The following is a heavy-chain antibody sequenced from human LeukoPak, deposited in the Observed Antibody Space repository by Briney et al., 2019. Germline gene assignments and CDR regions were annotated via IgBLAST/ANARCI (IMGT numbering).Heavy chain of an antibody. CDR2: ISGSGGAT. J-gene: IGHJ3*02. CDR1: GFTFDDYA. Sequence: GGSLRLSCAASGFTFDDYAMTWVRQAPGKGLEWVSAISGSGGATYYADSVKGRFSISRDNSKNTLYLQMNSLGAEDTAVYYCAKDRSSSWPRDAFDMWGQGTMVTVSS. V-gene: IGHV3-23*01. CDR3: AKDRSSSWPRDAFDM. D-gene: IGHD6-13*01.